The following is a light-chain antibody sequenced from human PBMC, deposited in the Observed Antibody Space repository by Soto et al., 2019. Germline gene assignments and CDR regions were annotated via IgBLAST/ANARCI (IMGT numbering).Light chain of an antibody. CDR2: AAS. V-gene: IGKV1-39*01. CDR1: QSISNS. CDR3: QQSYSMWT. Sequence: DIQMTQSPSSLSASVGDRVTITCRASQSISNSLNWYQQKPGKAPKVLIYAASSLQSGVPSRFSGSGSGTDFTLTIRSLQPEDFATYYCQQSYSMWTFGQGTKVEVK. J-gene: IGKJ1*01.